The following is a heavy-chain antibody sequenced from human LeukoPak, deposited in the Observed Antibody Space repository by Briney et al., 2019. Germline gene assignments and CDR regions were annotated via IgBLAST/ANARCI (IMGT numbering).Heavy chain of an antibody. D-gene: IGHD1-7*01. V-gene: IGHV4-38-2*01. J-gene: IGHJ4*02. CDR3: ARGTTRLCPDY. Sequence: SETLSLTCAVSGYAISSGYYWGWIRQPPGEGLEWIGSFYPGGSTYYNPSLKSRVTMSVDTSKNQFSLNLSSVTAADTAVYYCARGTTRLCPDYWGQGTLVIVS. CDR1: GYAISSGYY. CDR2: FYPGGST.